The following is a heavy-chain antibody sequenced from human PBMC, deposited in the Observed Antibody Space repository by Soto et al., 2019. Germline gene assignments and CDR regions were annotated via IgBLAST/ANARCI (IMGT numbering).Heavy chain of an antibody. Sequence: PGGSLRLSCAASGFRFSDYSMNWVLQAPGRGLEWVSYISSSSFTIHYADSVEGRFAISRDNAKNSLYLQMNSLRAEDTAVYYFARDCNDFWSGHLDYWAQGALVTVSS. D-gene: IGHD3-3*01. CDR1: GFRFSDYS. CDR2: ISSSSFTI. J-gene: IGHJ4*02. V-gene: IGHV3-48*01. CDR3: ARDCNDFWSGHLDY.